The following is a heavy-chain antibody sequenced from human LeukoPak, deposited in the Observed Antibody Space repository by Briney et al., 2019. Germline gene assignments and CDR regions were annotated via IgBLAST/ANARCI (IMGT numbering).Heavy chain of an antibody. CDR1: GGSISSGSYD. J-gene: IGHJ4*02. CDR2: IYTSGST. V-gene: IGHV4-61*09. Sequence: ASETLSLTCTVSGGSISSGSYDWYWIRQPAGKGLEWVGHIYTSGSTDYNPSLKSRVTISVATSKNQFSLKLTSVTAADTAIYYCTKGRGIWGQGTLVTVSS. CDR3: TKGRGI. D-gene: IGHD3-10*01.